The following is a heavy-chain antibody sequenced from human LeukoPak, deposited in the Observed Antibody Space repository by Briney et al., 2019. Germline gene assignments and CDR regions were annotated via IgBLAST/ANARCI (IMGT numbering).Heavy chain of an antibody. CDR2: IIPILGIA. D-gene: IGHD5-18*01. CDR3: AREGTAMVSELDY. Sequence: ASVKVSCKASGGTFSSYAISWVRQAPGQGLEWMGRIIPILGIANYAQKFQGRVTITADKSTSTAYMELSSLRSEDTAVYYCAREGTAMVSELDYWGQGTLVTVSS. J-gene: IGHJ4*02. CDR1: GGTFSSYA. V-gene: IGHV1-69*04.